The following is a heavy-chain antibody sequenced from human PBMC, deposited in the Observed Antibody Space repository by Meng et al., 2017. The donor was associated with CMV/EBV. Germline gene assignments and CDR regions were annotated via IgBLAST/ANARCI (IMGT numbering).Heavy chain of an antibody. V-gene: IGHV4-39*07. J-gene: IGHJ4*02. CDR1: GGSISSSSYY. Sequence: SETLSLTCTVSGGSISSSSYYWGWIRQPPGKGLEWIGSIYYSGSTYYNPSLKSRVTISVDTSKNQFSLKLSSVTAADTAVYYCARGGRIDYWGQGTLVTVSS. CDR2: IYYSGST. CDR3: ARGGRIDY.